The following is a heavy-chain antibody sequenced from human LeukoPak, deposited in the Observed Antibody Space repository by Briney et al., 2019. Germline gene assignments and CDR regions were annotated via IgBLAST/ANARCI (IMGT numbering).Heavy chain of an antibody. D-gene: IGHD5-24*01. Sequence: LRLSCAASGFTVSSSYMSWIRQHPGKGLEWIGYIYYSGSTYYNPSLKSRVTISVDTSKNQFSLKLSSVTAADTAVYYCARKMDRNYYYYYGMDVWGQGTTVTVSS. CDR2: IYYSGST. CDR3: ARKMDRNYYYYYGMDV. V-gene: IGHV4-31*02. CDR1: GFTVSSSY. J-gene: IGHJ6*02.